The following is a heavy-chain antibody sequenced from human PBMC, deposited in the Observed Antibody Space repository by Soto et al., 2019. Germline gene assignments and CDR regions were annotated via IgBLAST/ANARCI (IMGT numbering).Heavy chain of an antibody. CDR3: ARDGYITMVRASYYYGMDV. V-gene: IGHV1-18*01. CDR2: ISAYNGNT. Sequence: ASVKVSCKASGYTFTNYGINWVRQAPGQGLEWMGWISAYNGNTNYAQKLQGRVTMTTDTSTSTAYMELRSLRSDDTAVYYCARDGYITMVRASYYYGMDVWGQGTTVTVSS. J-gene: IGHJ6*02. D-gene: IGHD3-10*01. CDR1: GYTFTNYG.